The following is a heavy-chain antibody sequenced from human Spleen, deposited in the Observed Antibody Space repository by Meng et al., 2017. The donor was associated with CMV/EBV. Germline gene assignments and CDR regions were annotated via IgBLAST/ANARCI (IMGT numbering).Heavy chain of an antibody. V-gene: IGHV2-5*02. CDR2: IYWDDDK. D-gene: IGHD2-21*01. CDR1: GFSLSTSGVG. CDR3: AHNSDMTLGDY. J-gene: IGHJ4*02. Sequence: CTVSGFSLSTSGVGVGWIRQPPGKALEWLALIYWDDDKRYSPSLKSRLTITKDTSKNQVVLTMTNMDPVDTATYYCAHNSDMTLGDYWGQGTLVTVSS.